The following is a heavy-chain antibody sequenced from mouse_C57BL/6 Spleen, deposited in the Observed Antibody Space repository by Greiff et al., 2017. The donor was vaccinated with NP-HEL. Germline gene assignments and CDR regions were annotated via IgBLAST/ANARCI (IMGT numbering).Heavy chain of an antibody. CDR3: ARTFYGNYYAMDY. D-gene: IGHD2-10*01. V-gene: IGHV3-6*01. CDR1: GYSITSGYY. J-gene: IGHJ4*01. CDR2: ISYDGSN. Sequence: VQLKESGPGLVKPSQSLSLTCSVTGYSITSGYYWNWIRQFPGNKLEWMGYISYDGSNNYNPSLKNRISITRDTSKNQFFLKLNSVTTEDTATYYCARTFYGNYYAMDYWGQGTSVTVSS.